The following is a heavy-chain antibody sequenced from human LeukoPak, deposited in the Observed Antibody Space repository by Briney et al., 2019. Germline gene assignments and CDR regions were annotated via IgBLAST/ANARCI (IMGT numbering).Heavy chain of an antibody. J-gene: IGHJ4*02. CDR2: INYDGSEK. CDR3: ARDGYTYGYGGFDY. Sequence: PGGSLRLSCVASGFTFSTYWMIWVRQAPGKGLEWVANINYDGSEKYYVDSVKGRFTISRDNAKNSLYLQMNSLRAEDTAVYYCARDGYTYGYGGFDYWGQGTLVTVSS. D-gene: IGHD5-18*01. CDR1: GFTFSTYW. V-gene: IGHV3-7*04.